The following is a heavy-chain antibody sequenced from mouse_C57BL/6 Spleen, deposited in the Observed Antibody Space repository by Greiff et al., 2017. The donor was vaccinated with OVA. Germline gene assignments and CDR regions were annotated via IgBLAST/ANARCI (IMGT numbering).Heavy chain of an antibody. CDR3: TRQVGYYFDY. Sequence: VKLVESGAELVRPGASVTLSCKASGYTFTDYEMHWVKQTPVHGLEWIGAIDPETGGTAYNQKFKGKAILTADKSSSTAYMELRSLTSEDSAVYYCTRQVGYYFDYWGQGTTLTVSS. CDR1: GYTFTDYE. V-gene: IGHV1-15*01. CDR2: IDPETGGT. J-gene: IGHJ2*01. D-gene: IGHD2-2*01.